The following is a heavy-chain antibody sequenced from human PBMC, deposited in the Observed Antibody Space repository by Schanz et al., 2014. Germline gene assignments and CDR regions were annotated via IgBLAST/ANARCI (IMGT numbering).Heavy chain of an antibody. CDR2: ISFDGRNT. V-gene: IGHV3-30*18. J-gene: IGHJ6*02. CDR3: AKDDTQVNGMDV. Sequence: QVQLVESGGGVVQPGRPLRLSCAASGITLSGYGLHWVRQAPGKGLEWVGFISFDGRNTGYAHSVKGRFTISRDNSKNTVNLQMNSLRVEDTAVYYCAKDDTQVNGMDVWGQGTTVTVSS. CDR1: GITLSGYG.